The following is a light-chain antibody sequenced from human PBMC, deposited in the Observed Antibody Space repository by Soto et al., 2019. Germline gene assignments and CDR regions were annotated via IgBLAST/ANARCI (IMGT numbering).Light chain of an antibody. J-gene: IGKJ2*01. Sequence: EIVLTQSPGTLSLSPGERATLSCRASQSVGSTYLAWYQQKPGQAPRLLIFGASSRATGIPDRFSGSGSGTDFTLTISRLEPEDFAVYYCQQYGSSPPLYTFGQGTKVDIK. CDR2: GAS. V-gene: IGKV3-20*01. CDR1: QSVGSTY. CDR3: QQYGSSPPLYT.